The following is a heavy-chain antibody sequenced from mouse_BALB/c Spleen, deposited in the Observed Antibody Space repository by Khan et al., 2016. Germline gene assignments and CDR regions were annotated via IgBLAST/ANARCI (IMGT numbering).Heavy chain of an antibody. J-gene: IGHJ2*01. CDR1: GYTFTTYW. D-gene: IGHD2-4*01. CDR3: TRGLRRDHFDY. V-gene: IGHV1-5*01. CDR2: IYPGNSDT. Sequence: EVQLQESGTVLARPGASVKMSCKASGYTFTTYWMHWVKQRPGQGLEWIGAIYPGNSDTTYNQKFKDKAKLTAVTSTITAYMELSSLTNEDSAVYFCTRGLRRDHFDYWGQGTTLTVSS.